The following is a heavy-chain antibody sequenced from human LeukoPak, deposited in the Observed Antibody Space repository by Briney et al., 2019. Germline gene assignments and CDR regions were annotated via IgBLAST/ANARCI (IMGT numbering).Heavy chain of an antibody. Sequence: PSETLSLTCTVSGGSISSYYWSWIRQPPGKGLEWIGYIYYSGSTNYNPSLKSRVTISVDTSKNQFSLKLSSVTAADTAVYYCATSRGFSSTKHGFDYWGQGPLVTVSS. D-gene: IGHD2-2*01. V-gene: IGHV4-59*01. J-gene: IGHJ4*02. CDR3: ATSRGFSSTKHGFDY. CDR2: IYYSGST. CDR1: GGSISSYY.